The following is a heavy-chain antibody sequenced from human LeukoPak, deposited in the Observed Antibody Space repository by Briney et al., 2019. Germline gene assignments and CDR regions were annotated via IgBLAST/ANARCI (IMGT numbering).Heavy chain of an antibody. Sequence: SQTLSLTCAISGDSVSTNGVAWNWIRQSPSRGLEWLGRTYYRSKWYNDYAESVKSRITINRDTSKNQFSLQLNSVTPEDTAVYYCARGTGPVDFWGQGTLVTVSS. J-gene: IGHJ4*02. V-gene: IGHV6-1*01. CDR1: GDSVSTNGVA. CDR3: ARGTGPVDF. CDR2: TYYRSKWYN. D-gene: IGHD1-1*01.